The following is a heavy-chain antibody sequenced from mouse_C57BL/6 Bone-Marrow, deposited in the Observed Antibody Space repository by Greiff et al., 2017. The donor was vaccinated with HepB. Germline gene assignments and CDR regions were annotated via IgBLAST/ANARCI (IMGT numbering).Heavy chain of an antibody. V-gene: IGHV1-63*01. Sequence: VQLQESGAELVRPGTSVKMSCKASGYTFTNYWIGWAKQRPGHGLEWIGDIYPGGGYTNYNEKFKGKATLTADKSSSTAYMQFSSLTSEDSAIYYCARGGSNYFDVWGTGTTVTVSS. D-gene: IGHD1-1*01. CDR1: GYTFTNYW. CDR3: ARGGSNYFDV. CDR2: IYPGGGYT. J-gene: IGHJ1*03.